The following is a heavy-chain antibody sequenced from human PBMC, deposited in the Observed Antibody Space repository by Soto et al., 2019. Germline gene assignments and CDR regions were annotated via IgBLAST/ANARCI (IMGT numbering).Heavy chain of an antibody. D-gene: IGHD3-3*01. Sequence: QITLKESGPTLVKPTQTLTLTCTFSGFSLSTSGVGVGWIRQPPGKALEWLALIYWDDDKRYSPSLKSRLTFTKDTSKNQVVLTMTNMDPVDTATYYCAHKPRNLRFFRPVWFDPWGQGTLVTVSS. V-gene: IGHV2-5*02. J-gene: IGHJ5*02. CDR2: IYWDDDK. CDR1: GFSLSTSGVG. CDR3: AHKPRNLRFFRPVWFDP.